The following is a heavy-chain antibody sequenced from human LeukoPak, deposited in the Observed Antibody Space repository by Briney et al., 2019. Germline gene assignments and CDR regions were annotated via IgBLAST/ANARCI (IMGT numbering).Heavy chain of an antibody. J-gene: IGHJ4*02. CDR3: TSVIDILTGFYNPYFDY. CDR2: INSDGSST. V-gene: IGHV3-74*01. CDR1: GFTFRNYW. Sequence: GGSLRLSCAASGFTFRNYWIHWVRQAPGKGLVWVSHINSDGSSTDYADSVKGRFTISRDNAKNTLYLQMNSLRAEDTAVYFCTSVIDILTGFYNPYFDYWGQGTLVTVSS. D-gene: IGHD3-9*01.